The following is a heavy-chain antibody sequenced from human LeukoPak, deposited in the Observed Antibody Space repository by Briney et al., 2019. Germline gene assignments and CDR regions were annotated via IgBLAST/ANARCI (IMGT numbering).Heavy chain of an antibody. CDR1: GFTFSSYS. CDR3: ARDREPYCGGDCYFDY. CDR2: ISSSSSYI. V-gene: IGHV3-21*01. Sequence: GGSLRLSCAVSGFTFSSYSMNWVRQAPGKGLEWVSSISSSSSYIYYADSVKSRFTISRDNANNSLYLQMNSLRAEDTAVYYCARDREPYCGGDCYFDYWRQGTLVTVSS. J-gene: IGHJ4*02. D-gene: IGHD2-21*02.